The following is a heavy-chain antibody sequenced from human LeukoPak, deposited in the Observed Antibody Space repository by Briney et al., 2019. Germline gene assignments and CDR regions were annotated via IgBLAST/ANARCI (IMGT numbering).Heavy chain of an antibody. D-gene: IGHD5-18*01. CDR1: GFTFSSYA. Sequence: PGGSLRLSCACSGFTFSSYAMHWVRQAPGKGLEWVAVISYDGSKKYYADSVKGRFTISRDNSKNTLYLQMNSLRAEDTTVYYCARDVSYSPHALDYWGQGTLVTVSS. V-gene: IGHV3-30-3*01. CDR2: ISYDGSKK. J-gene: IGHJ4*02. CDR3: ARDVSYSPHALDY.